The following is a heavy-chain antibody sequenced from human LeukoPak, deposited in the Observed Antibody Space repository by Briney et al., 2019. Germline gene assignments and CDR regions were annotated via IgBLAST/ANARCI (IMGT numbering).Heavy chain of an antibody. CDR3: AKLGSYGHGQYYYYMDV. CDR2: IRYDGSNK. V-gene: IGHV3-30*02. Sequence: GGSLRLSCAASGFTFSSYGMHWVRQAPGKGLEWVAFIRYDGSNKYYADSVKGRFTISRDNSKNTLYLQMNSLRAEDTAVYYCAKLGSYGHGQYYYYMDVWGKGTTVTISS. J-gene: IGHJ6*03. D-gene: IGHD3-10*01. CDR1: GFTFSSYG.